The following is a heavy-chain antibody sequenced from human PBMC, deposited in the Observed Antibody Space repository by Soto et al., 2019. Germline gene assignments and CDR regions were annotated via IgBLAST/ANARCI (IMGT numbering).Heavy chain of an antibody. D-gene: IGHD2-2*01. CDR3: ARGLRRQLLNWFDP. V-gene: IGHV4-59*01. J-gene: IGHJ5*02. Sequence: SETLSLTCTVSGGSISSYYWSWIRQPPGKGLEWIGYIYYVGSTNYNPSLKSRVTISVDTSKNQFSLKLSSVTAADTAVYYCARGLRRQLLNWFDPWGQGTLVTVYS. CDR2: IYYVGST. CDR1: GGSISSYY.